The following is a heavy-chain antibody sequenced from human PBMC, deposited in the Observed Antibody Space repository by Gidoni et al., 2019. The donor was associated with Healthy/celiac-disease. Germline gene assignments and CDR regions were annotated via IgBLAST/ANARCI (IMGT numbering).Heavy chain of an antibody. D-gene: IGHD2-2*02. V-gene: IGHV4-34*01. CDR2: INHSGST. CDR1: GGSFSGYY. J-gene: IGHJ6*03. Sequence: QVQRQQWGAGLLKPSETLSLTCAVYGGSFSGYYWSWLRQPPGKGLEWIGEINHSGSTNYNPSLKSRVTISVDTSKNQFSLKLSSVTAADTAVYYCARLGYCSSTSCYRGYYYYYYMDVWGKGTTVTVSS. CDR3: ARLGYCSSTSCYRGYYYYYYMDV.